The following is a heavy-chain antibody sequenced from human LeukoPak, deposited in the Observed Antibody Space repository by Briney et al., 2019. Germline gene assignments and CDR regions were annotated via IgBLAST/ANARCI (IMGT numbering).Heavy chain of an antibody. J-gene: IGHJ4*02. V-gene: IGHV3-21*01. D-gene: IGHD4-17*01. CDR2: ISSSSSYM. CDR3: AKDRGEGIDY. CDR1: GFTFSSYS. Sequence: GGSLRLSCAASGFTFSSYSMNWVRQAPGKGLEWVSSISSSSSYMYYADSVKGQFTTSRDNAKNSLYLQMNSLRAEDTAVYYCAKDRGEGIDYWGQGTLVTVSS.